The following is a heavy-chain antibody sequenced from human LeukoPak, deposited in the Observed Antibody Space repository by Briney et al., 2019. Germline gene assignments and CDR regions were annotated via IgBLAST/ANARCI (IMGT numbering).Heavy chain of an antibody. CDR3: AREPRYDYSATLGY. CDR1: GFTFSSYC. V-gene: IGHV3-74*01. J-gene: IGHJ4*02. Sequence: GGSLRLSCAASGFTFSSYCMHWVRQAPGKGLVWVSRIDTDGRGTSYADSVKGRFTVSRDNAKNTLYLQMHRLRAKDTAVYYCAREPRYDYSATLGYWGQGTMVSVSS. D-gene: IGHD4/OR15-4a*01. CDR2: IDTDGRGT.